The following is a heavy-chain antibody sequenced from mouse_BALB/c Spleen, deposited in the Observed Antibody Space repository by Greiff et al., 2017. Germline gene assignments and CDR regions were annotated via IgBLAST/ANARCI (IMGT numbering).Heavy chain of an antibody. CDR3: ATLYDGYLTFAY. V-gene: IGHV2-9*02. CDR2: IWAGGST. Sequence: VKLLESGPGLVAPSQSLSITCTVSGFSLTSYGVHWVRQPPGKGLEWLGVIWAGGSTNYNSALMSRLSISKDNSKSQVFLKMNSLQTDDTAMYCCATLYDGYLTFAYWGQGTLVTVSA. J-gene: IGHJ3*01. CDR1: GFSLTSYG. D-gene: IGHD2-3*01.